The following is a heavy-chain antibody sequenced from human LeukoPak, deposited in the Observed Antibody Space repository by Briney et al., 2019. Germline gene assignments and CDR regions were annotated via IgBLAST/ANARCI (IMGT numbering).Heavy chain of an antibody. J-gene: IGHJ3*02. V-gene: IGHV3-48*01. Sequence: GGSLRLSCAASGFTFSSYSMNWVRQAPGKGLEWVSYISSSSSTIYYADSVKGRFTISRDNAKNSLYLQMNSLRAEDTAVYYCAGGSMIVVARAFDIWGQGTMVTVSS. D-gene: IGHD3-22*01. CDR1: GFTFSSYS. CDR3: AGGSMIVVARAFDI. CDR2: ISSSSSTI.